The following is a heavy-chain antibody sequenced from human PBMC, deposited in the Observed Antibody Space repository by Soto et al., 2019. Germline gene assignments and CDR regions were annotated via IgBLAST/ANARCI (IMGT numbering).Heavy chain of an antibody. J-gene: IGHJ4*02. CDR3: ARRPPVINSGSYYFDY. CDR1: GGSFSGYY. D-gene: IGHD1-26*01. CDR2: INHSGST. Sequence: SETLSLTCAVYGGSFSGYYWSWIRQPPGKGLEWIGEINHSGSTNYNPSLKSRVTISVDTSKNQFSLKLGSVTAADTAVYYCARRPPVINSGSYYFDYWGQGTLVTVSS. V-gene: IGHV4-34*01.